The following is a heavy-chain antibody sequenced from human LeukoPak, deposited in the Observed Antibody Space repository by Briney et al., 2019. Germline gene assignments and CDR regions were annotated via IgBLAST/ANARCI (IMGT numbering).Heavy chain of an antibody. CDR2: IYYSGST. V-gene: IGHV4-39*01. Sequence: SETLSLTCTVSGGSISSSSYYWGWIRQPPGKGLEWIGSIYYSGSTYYNPSLKSRVTISVDTSKNQFSLKLSSVTAADTAVYYCARPGPTYGDAFDIWGQGTMVTVSS. CDR3: ARPGPTYGDAFDI. CDR1: GGSISSSSYY. J-gene: IGHJ3*02. D-gene: IGHD3-10*01.